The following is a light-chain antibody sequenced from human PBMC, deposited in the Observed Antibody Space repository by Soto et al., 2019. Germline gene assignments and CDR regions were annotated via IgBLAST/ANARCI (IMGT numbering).Light chain of an antibody. CDR2: KAS. V-gene: IGKV1-5*03. CDR3: QQYNDLST. Sequence: DIQMTQSPSPLSASIGDRVTITCRASQTIGTWLAWYQQKPAKAPKLLIYKASTLESGVPSRFSGSGSGTEFTLTISSLQADDFATYYCQQYNDLSTFGGGTKVEIK. CDR1: QTIGTW. J-gene: IGKJ4*01.